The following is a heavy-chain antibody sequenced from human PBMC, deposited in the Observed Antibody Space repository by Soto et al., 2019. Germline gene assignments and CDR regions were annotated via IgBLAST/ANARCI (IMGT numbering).Heavy chain of an antibody. CDR3: AAWYYDFWSGPLPGMDV. CDR2: IVVGSGNT. V-gene: IGHV1-58*01. D-gene: IGHD3-3*01. J-gene: IGHJ6*02. Sequence: SVKVSRKGSGFPFTSSAVQWGGQARGQSLEWIGWIVVGSGNTNYAQKFQERVTITRDMSTSTAYMELSSLRSEDTAVYYCAAWYYDFWSGPLPGMDVWGQGTTVTVSS. CDR1: GFPFTSSA.